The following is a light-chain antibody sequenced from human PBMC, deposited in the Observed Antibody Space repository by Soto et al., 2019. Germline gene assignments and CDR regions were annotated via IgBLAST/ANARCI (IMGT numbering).Light chain of an antibody. J-gene: IGKJ1*01. CDR2: GAS. CDR3: EQYSNWPRT. V-gene: IGKV3-15*01. Sequence: PGERETLSCRASQSVSTNLAWYQQKPGQAPRLLIYGASTRATGMPARFSGSGSGTEFILTITSLQSEDFAVYFCEQYSNWPRTFGEGTKVDIK. CDR1: QSVSTN.